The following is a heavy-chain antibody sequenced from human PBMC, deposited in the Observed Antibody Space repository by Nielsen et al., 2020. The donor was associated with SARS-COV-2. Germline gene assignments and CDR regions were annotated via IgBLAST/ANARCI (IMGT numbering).Heavy chain of an antibody. CDR1: EFRFTNYF. J-gene: IGHJ3*02. Sequence: SVKVSCKASEFRFTNYFINWVRQAPGQGLEWMAIINPSGNNTHSAQKFQGRVTVTRDTSTSTVYMELSSLRSEDSAVYFCARAYCDSTTCYRHAFDIWGQGTLVTVSS. CDR3: ARAYCDSTTCYRHAFDI. V-gene: IGHV1-46*01. CDR2: INPSGNNT. D-gene: IGHD2-2*02.